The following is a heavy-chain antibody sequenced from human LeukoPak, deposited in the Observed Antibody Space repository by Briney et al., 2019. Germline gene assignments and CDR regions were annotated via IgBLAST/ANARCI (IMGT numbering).Heavy chain of an antibody. J-gene: IGHJ4*02. Sequence: SVKVSCKASGGTFTSYTISWVRQAPGQGLEWMGGIIPILGITNYAQKFQGRVTITADKSTSTAYMELSSLRSEDAAVYYCARVNYYDSSGFDYWGQGTLVTVSS. V-gene: IGHV1-69*02. CDR1: GGTFTSYT. D-gene: IGHD3-22*01. CDR3: ARVNYYDSSGFDY. CDR2: IIPILGIT.